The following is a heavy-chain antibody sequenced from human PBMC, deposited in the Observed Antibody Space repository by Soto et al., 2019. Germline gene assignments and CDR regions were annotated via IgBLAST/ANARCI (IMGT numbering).Heavy chain of an antibody. V-gene: IGHV4-34*01. Sequence: SETLSLSCAGYGGSLSGDYWSWIRQPPGKGLEWIGEINHSGSTNYNPSLKSRVTISVDTSKNQFSLKLSSVTAADTAVYYCARGFIFFIYVCYYYHYGLAVWGQGTTVTVSS. CDR3: ARGFIFFIYVCYYYHYGLAV. D-gene: IGHD3-16*01. CDR1: GGSLSGDY. CDR2: INHSGST. J-gene: IGHJ6*02.